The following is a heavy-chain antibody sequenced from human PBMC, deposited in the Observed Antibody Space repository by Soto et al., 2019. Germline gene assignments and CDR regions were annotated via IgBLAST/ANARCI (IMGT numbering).Heavy chain of an antibody. CDR1: GYTFDRYY. CDR2: ISPFNGQT. Sequence: GPEVRKPGASVKVSCKASGYTFDRYYITWMRQAPGRGPEWVGWISPFNGQTNYAQKFKGRVIMTTDTSTNTVYMDLRSLRPDDTAVYYCARGGGAHYRFDPWGQGTLVTVSS. D-gene: IGHD1-26*01. V-gene: IGHV1-18*01. J-gene: IGHJ5*02. CDR3: ARGGGAHYRFDP.